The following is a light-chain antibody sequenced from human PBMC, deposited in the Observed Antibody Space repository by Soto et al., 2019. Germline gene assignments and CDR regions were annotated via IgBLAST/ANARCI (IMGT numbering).Light chain of an antibody. J-gene: IGKJ1*01. CDR3: QQHNNWTRT. V-gene: IGKV3-15*01. CDR2: GAS. CDR1: QSVAGN. Sequence: EIVMTQSPATLSVSPGERATLSCRASQSVAGNLVWYQQKPGQAPRLLIYGASTRATGIPARFSGSGSGTEFTLTISSLQSEDFAVYYCQQHNNWTRTFGQGTKVEIK.